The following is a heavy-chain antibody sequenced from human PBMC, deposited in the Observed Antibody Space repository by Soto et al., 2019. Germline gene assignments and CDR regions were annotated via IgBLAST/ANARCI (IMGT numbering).Heavy chain of an antibody. D-gene: IGHD4-17*01. Sequence: SETLSLTCTVSGGSISSGGYYWSWTRQHPGKGLEWIGYIYYSGSTYYNPSLKSRVTISVDTSKNQFSLKLSSVTAADTAVYYCARDYGDYRSYYYMDVWGKGTTVNVSS. J-gene: IGHJ6*03. CDR3: ARDYGDYRSYYYMDV. CDR2: IYYSGST. CDR1: GGSISSGGYY. V-gene: IGHV4-31*03.